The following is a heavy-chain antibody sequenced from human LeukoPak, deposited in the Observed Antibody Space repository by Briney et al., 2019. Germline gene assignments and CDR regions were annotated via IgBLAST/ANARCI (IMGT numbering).Heavy chain of an antibody. D-gene: IGHD3-22*01. CDR1: GGSISSYY. J-gene: IGHJ5*02. CDR2: IYYSGST. Sequence: PSETLSLTCTASGGSISSYYWSWIRQPPGKGLEWIGYIYYSGSTNYNPSLKSRVTISVDTSKNQFSLKLSSVTAADTAVYYCATMPYYYDSSGYCYWFDPWGQGTLVTVSS. CDR3: ATMPYYYDSSGYCYWFDP. V-gene: IGHV4-59*01.